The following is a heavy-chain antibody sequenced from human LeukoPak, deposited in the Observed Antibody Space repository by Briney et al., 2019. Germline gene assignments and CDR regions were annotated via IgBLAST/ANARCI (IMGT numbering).Heavy chain of an antibody. CDR3: AKDGGYDISTRYLFN. CDR2: ISWNSGSI. D-gene: IGHD3-9*01. Sequence: GGSLRLSCAASGFTFDDYAMHWVRQAPGKGLEWVSGISWNSGSIGYADSVKGRFTISRDNAKNSLYLQMNSLRAEDTALYYCAKDGGYDISTRYLFNWGQGTLVTVSS. CDR1: GFTFDDYA. J-gene: IGHJ4*02. V-gene: IGHV3-9*01.